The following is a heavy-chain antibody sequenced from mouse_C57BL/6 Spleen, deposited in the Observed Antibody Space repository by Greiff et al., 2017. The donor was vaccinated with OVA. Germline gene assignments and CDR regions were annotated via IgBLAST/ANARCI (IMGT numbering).Heavy chain of an antibody. V-gene: IGHV1-82*01. CDR1: GYAFSSSW. Sequence: QVQLKQSGPELVKPGASVKISCKASGYAFSSSWMNWVKQRPGKGLEWIGRIYPGDGDTNYNGKFKGKATLTADKSSSTAYMQLSSLTSEDSAVYCCARENYYGSSSYFDYWGQGTTLTVSS. J-gene: IGHJ2*01. CDR3: ARENYYGSSSYFDY. CDR2: IYPGDGDT. D-gene: IGHD1-1*01.